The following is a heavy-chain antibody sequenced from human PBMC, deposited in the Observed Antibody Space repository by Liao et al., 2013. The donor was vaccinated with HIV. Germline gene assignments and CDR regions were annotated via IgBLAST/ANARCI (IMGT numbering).Heavy chain of an antibody. Sequence: QVQLQESGPGLVKPSETLSLTCTVSGGSISTYYWSWIRQPAGEGLEWIGRIYASGSTDYNPSLKSRVTMSVDTSKNQFSLRLTSVTAADTAVYHCARARQYQFLYGGSYNWFDPWGQGALVTVSS. V-gene: IGHV4-4*07. D-gene: IGHD2-2*02. CDR2: IYASGST. CDR3: ARARQYQFLYGGSYNWFDP. CDR1: GGSISTYY. J-gene: IGHJ5*02.